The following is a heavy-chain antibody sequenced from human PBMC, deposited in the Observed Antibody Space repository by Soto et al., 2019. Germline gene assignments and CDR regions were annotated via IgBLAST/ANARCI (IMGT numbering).Heavy chain of an antibody. CDR1: GYTLTSYC. Sequence: ASVKVSCKASGYTLTSYCLHWVRQAPGQGLEWMGVMNPSAYTASYSQRFQGRVSMTRDTSTSTVYMELSSLRSEDTAVYYCARDLIGDCSGGSCYSHDMDVWGKGTTVTVSS. D-gene: IGHD2-15*01. CDR2: MNPSAYTA. CDR3: ARDLIGDCSGGSCYSHDMDV. V-gene: IGHV1-46*03. J-gene: IGHJ6*04.